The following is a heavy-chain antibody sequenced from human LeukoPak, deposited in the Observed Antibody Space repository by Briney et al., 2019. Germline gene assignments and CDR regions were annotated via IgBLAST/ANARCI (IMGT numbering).Heavy chain of an antibody. CDR1: GFTFSNYW. CDR2: INSDGSNT. Sequence: GGSLRLSCAASGFTFSNYWMHWVRQVPGKGLVWVSRINSDGSNTNYADSVKGRFTISRDNAKNTLYLQMNSLRAEDTAVYYCVRDYRGGWNDYWGQGTLVTVSS. D-gene: IGHD1-26*01. V-gene: IGHV3-74*01. J-gene: IGHJ4*02. CDR3: VRDYRGGWNDY.